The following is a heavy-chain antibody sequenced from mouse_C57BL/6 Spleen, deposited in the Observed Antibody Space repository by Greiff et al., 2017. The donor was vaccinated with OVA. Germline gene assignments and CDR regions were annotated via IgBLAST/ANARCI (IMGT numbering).Heavy chain of an antibody. CDR2: IDPETGGT. V-gene: IGHV1-15*01. CDR3: TRSGGLRGYFDV. Sequence: QVQLQQSGAELVRPGASVTLSCKASGYTFTDYEMHWVKQTPVHGLEWIGAIDPETGGTAYNQKFKGKAILTADKSSSTAYMELRSLTSEDSAVYYCTRSGGLRGYFDVWGTGTTVTVSS. J-gene: IGHJ1*03. CDR1: GYTFTDYE. D-gene: IGHD2-4*01.